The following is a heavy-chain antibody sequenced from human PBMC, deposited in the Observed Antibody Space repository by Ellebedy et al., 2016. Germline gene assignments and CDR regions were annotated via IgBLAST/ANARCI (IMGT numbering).Heavy chain of an antibody. D-gene: IGHD6-6*01. J-gene: IGHJ6*02. CDR1: GFTVTSND. CDR3: ARSIAETKGYYYYGMDV. V-gene: IGHV3-53*01. CDR2: LYSGGAS. Sequence: GESLKISXAVSGFTVTSNDMSWVRQPPGKGLECVSLLYSGGASYYAKSVEGRFTITSDRSKRTLYLQMSGLGAEDTAMYYCARSIAETKGYYYYGMDVWGQGTTVTVSS.